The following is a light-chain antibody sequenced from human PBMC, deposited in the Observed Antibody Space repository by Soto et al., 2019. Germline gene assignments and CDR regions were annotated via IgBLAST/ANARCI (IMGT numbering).Light chain of an antibody. CDR3: CSFAGSDSVV. Sequence: QSVLTQPASVSGSPGQSITISCTGTNNDLGSYNLVSWYQQDPGKAPKLIIYEGSKRPSGISNRFSGSKSGNTASLTISGLQAEDEADYYCCSFAGSDSVVFGGGTKLTVL. CDR2: EGS. V-gene: IGLV2-23*01. CDR1: NNDLGSYNL. J-gene: IGLJ2*01.